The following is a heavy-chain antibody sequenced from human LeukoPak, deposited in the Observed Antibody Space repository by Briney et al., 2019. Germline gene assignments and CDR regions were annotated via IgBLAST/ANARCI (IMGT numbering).Heavy chain of an antibody. V-gene: IGHV3-21*01. D-gene: IGHD1-1*01. Sequence: PGGSLRLSCAASEFSVGSNYMTWVRQAPGKGLEWVSFISTSSSYIYYADSVKGRFTISRDNSKNSLYLQMNSLRAEDTAVYYCARDQDWNDRGGLDYWGQGTLVIVSS. CDR3: ARDQDWNDRGGLDY. J-gene: IGHJ4*02. CDR1: EFSVGSNY. CDR2: ISTSSSYI.